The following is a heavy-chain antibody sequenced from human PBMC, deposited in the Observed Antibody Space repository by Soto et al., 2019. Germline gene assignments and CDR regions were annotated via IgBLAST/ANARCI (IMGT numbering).Heavy chain of an antibody. D-gene: IGHD2-15*01. Sequence: QVQLQESGPGLVKPSQTLSLTCTVSGGSISSGGYYWSWIRQHPGKGLEWIGYICYSGSTYYNPSLKSRVTISVDTSKHQFSLKLSSVTAADTAVYYCARGGGGSWDFDYWGQGTLVTVSS. CDR3: ARGGGGSWDFDY. CDR2: ICYSGST. V-gene: IGHV4-31*03. J-gene: IGHJ4*02. CDR1: GGSISSGGYY.